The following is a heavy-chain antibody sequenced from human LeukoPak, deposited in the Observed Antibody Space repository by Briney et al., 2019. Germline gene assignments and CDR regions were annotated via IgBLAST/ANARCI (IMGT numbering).Heavy chain of an antibody. CDR1: GFTFSSYA. CDR3: AGGVIVRDN. D-gene: IGHD3-16*02. CDR2: IRSTDGNT. Sequence: GGSLRLSCAASGFTFSSYAMSWVRQAPGKGLEWVSSIRSTDGNTYLEDSVNGRVTMSRNKAKNSLYLEMDSLRAEDTAVYYCAGGVIVRDNWGQGTMVTVSS. J-gene: IGHJ4*02. V-gene: IGHV3-21*01.